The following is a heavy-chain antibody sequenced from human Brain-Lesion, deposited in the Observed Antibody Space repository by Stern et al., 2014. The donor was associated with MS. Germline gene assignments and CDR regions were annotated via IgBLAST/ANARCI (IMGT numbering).Heavy chain of an antibody. CDR2: IKPNTGGT. CDR3: ARDQRGITIFGVVTDYYYLGMDV. CDR1: GYIFTGYY. D-gene: IGHD3-3*01. V-gene: IGHV1-2*02. Sequence: QDQLVQSGAEVKKPGASVKVSCKTSGYIFTGYYIHWVRQAPGQGLEWMAWIKPNTGGTKDAQKFQGRVTMSRDTSISTAYVELSSLTSDDTAVYYCARDQRGITIFGVVTDYYYLGMDVWGQGTTVTVSS. J-gene: IGHJ6*02.